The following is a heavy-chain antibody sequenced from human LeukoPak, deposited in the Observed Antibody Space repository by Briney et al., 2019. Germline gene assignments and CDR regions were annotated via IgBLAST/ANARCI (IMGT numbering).Heavy chain of an antibody. J-gene: IGHJ4*02. CDR2: IKQDGSEK. CDR3: SRVGYGSGSYSFDY. V-gene: IGHV3-7*03. CDR1: GFTFSSYW. D-gene: IGHD3-10*01. Sequence: GGSLRLSCAASGFTFSSYWMSWVRQAPGKGLEWVANIKQDGSEKYYVDSVKGRFTITRDNAKNTLYLQMNSLRAEDTAVYYCSRVGYGSGSYSFDYWGQGTLVTVSS.